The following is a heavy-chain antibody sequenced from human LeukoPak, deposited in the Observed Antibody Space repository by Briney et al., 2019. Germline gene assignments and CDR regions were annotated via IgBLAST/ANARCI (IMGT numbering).Heavy chain of an antibody. CDR2: ISYDGSNK. Sequence: GGSLRLSCAASGFTFSSYAMHWVRQAPGKGLEWVALISYDGSNKYYADSVKGRFTISRDNSKNTLYLQMNSLRAEDTAVYYCAKEWEEFRGVILFDYWGQGTLVTVSS. V-gene: IGHV3-30*18. CDR3: AKEWEEFRGVILFDY. J-gene: IGHJ4*02. D-gene: IGHD3-10*01. CDR1: GFTFSSYA.